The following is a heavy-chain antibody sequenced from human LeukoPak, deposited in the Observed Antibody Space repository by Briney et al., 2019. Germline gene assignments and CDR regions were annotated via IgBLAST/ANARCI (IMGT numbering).Heavy chain of an antibody. D-gene: IGHD2-2*01. Sequence: GRSLRLSCAASGFTFSSYGMHWVRQAPGKGLEWVAVISYDGSNKYYADSVKGRFTISRDNSKNTLYLQMNSLRAEDMAVYYCAKDREYQLPRTYYYYGMDVWGKGTTVTVSS. CDR1: GFTFSSYG. CDR2: ISYDGSNK. CDR3: AKDREYQLPRTYYYYGMDV. V-gene: IGHV3-30*18. J-gene: IGHJ6*04.